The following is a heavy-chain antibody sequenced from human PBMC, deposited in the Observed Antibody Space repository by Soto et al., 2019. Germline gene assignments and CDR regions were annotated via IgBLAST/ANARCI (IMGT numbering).Heavy chain of an antibody. CDR3: VRVTITAAGPFDY. J-gene: IGHJ4*02. CDR1: GFTFSSYW. Sequence: GGSLRLSCAASGFTFSSYWMHWVRQAPGKGLVWVSRINSDGSSTSYADSVKGRFTISRDNAKNTLYLQMNSLRAEDTAVYYCVRVTITAAGPFDYWGQGTLVTVSS. V-gene: IGHV3-74*01. CDR2: INSDGSST. D-gene: IGHD6-13*01.